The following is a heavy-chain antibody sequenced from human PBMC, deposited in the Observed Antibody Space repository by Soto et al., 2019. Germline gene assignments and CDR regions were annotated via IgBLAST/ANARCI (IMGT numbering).Heavy chain of an antibody. CDR2: INHSGST. D-gene: IGHD2-8*01. CDR3: ARGLTIGVYAHFDY. V-gene: IGHV4-34*01. J-gene: IGHJ4*02. CDR1: GGSFSGYY. Sequence: QVQLQQWGAGLLKPSETLSLTCAVYGGSFSGYYWSWIRQPPGKGLEWIGEINHSGSTNYNPSLKSRVTISVDTSKNQFSLKLSSVTAADTAVYYCARGLTIGVYAHFDYWGQGTLVTVSS.